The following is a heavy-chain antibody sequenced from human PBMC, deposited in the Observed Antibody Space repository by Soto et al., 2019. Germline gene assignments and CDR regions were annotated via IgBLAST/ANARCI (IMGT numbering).Heavy chain of an antibody. J-gene: IGHJ4*02. CDR3: ARDQRRFFDY. Sequence: QHSXSLRLACESSGVTVSSNYMNLVRQAPGEGLEWVSVIYSGGSTYYADSVKGRFTISRDNSKNTLYLQMNSLRAEDTAVYYCARDQRRFFDYWGQGTLVPVSS. V-gene: IGHV3-53*01. CDR1: GVTVSSNY. CDR2: IYSGGST.